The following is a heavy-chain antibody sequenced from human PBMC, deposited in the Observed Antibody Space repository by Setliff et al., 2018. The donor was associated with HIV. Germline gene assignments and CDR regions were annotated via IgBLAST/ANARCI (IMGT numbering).Heavy chain of an antibody. CDR2: MSGINDNK. CDR3: AKQHCAGGSCYDAY. CDR1: GLTFSTYG. V-gene: IGHV3-23*01. D-gene: IGHD2-15*01. Sequence: PGGSLRLSCAASGLTFSTYGMNWVRQAPGKGLEWVSLMSGINDNKYYGDSVKGRFTISRDNSKNTLFLQMNTLRDEDTAVYYCAKQHCAGGSCYDAYWGRGTLVTVSS. J-gene: IGHJ4*02.